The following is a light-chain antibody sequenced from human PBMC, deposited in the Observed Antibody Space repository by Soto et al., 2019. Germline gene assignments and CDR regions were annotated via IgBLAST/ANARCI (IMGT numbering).Light chain of an antibody. CDR1: QSVYGW. CDR3: KRKESSWM. Sequence: DIQMTQSPSTLSASVGDRVTITCRASQSVYGWLAWYQQKPGKAPKLLIYDASYLESGVSSRFSGSGFGTQSTLTIGGLQPDNFQTYSCKRKESSWMSAQGTNGE. CDR2: DAS. J-gene: IGKJ1*01. V-gene: IGKV1-5*01.